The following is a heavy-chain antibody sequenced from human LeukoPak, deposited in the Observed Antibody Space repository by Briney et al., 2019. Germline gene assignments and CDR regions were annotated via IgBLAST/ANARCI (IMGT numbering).Heavy chain of an antibody. Sequence: PGGSLRLSCVASGFTFSNCWMSWVRQAPGKGLEWVANIQKDGSEKHYVASVEGRFTISRDNAENSLFLQLNSLRVGDTAVYYCVRLWDSSGFFGYWGQGALVTVSS. CDR3: VRLWDSSGFFGY. CDR1: GFTFSNCW. CDR2: IQKDGSEK. V-gene: IGHV3-7*01. D-gene: IGHD3-22*01. J-gene: IGHJ4*02.